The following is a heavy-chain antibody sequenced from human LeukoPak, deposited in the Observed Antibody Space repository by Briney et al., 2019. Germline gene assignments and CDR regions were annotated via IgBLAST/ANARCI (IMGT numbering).Heavy chain of an antibody. CDR1: GGSISSGSYY. J-gene: IGHJ4*02. CDR3: ARAPRLAVAGTHFDY. D-gene: IGHD6-19*01. Sequence: SQTLSLTCTVSGGSISSGSYYWSWIRQPAGKGLEWIGRIYTSGSTNYNPSLKSRVTISVDTSKNQFSLKLRSVTAADTAVYYCARAPRLAVAGTHFDYWGQGTLVTVSS. V-gene: IGHV4-61*02. CDR2: IYTSGST.